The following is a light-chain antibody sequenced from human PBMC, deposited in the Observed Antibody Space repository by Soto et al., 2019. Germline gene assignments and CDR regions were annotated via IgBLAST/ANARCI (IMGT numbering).Light chain of an antibody. J-gene: IGKJ2*01. CDR1: QSVSSY. V-gene: IGKV3-11*01. CDR2: DAA. Sequence: EIVLTQSPATLSLSPGERATLSCRASQSVSSYLASYQQQPGQAPRLLIYDAANRATGITARFSGSGSGPDFTLTISSLEPKECAVYHCQQRSTRPREAFGQGTPLAIE. CDR3: QQRSTRPREA.